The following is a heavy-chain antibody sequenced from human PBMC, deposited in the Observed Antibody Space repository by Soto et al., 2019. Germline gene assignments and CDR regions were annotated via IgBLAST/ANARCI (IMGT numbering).Heavy chain of an antibody. J-gene: IGHJ6*03. CDR3: AKGCSSTSCYYYYYYMDV. CDR1: GFTFSSYA. V-gene: IGHV3-23*01. CDR2: ISGSGGST. D-gene: IGHD2-2*01. Sequence: LSLTCAASGFTFSSYAMSWVRQAPGKGLEWVSAISGSGGSTYYADSVKGRFTISRDNSKNTLYLQMNSLRAEDTAVYYCAKGCSSTSCYYYYYYMDVWGKGTTVTVSS.